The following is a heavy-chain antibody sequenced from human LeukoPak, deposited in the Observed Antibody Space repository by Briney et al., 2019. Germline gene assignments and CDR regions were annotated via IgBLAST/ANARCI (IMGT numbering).Heavy chain of an antibody. J-gene: IGHJ4*02. V-gene: IGHV3-23*01. Sequence: GGSLRLSCAASGFTFSSYAMSWVRQAPGKGLEWVSTISGSGSGTYYADSVKGRITISRDNSKNTLYLQMNSLRAEDTAVYYCAKQSSSWLFDYWGQGTRVTVSS. D-gene: IGHD6-13*01. CDR2: ISGSGSGT. CDR3: AKQSSSWLFDY. CDR1: GFTFSSYA.